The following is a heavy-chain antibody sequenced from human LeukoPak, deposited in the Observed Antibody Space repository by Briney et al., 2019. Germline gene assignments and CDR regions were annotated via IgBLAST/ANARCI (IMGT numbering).Heavy chain of an antibody. CDR2: FDPEDGVT. J-gene: IGHJ4*02. D-gene: IGHD6-19*01. Sequence: GASVKVSCKASGDTLTELSMHWVRQAPGKGLEWMGGFDPEDGVTIYAQKFQGRVTMTEDTSTDTAYMELSSLRTEVTAVYYCATDFGSGWYVGYWGQGTLVTVSS. CDR3: ATDFGSGWYVGY. CDR1: GDTLTELS. V-gene: IGHV1-24*01.